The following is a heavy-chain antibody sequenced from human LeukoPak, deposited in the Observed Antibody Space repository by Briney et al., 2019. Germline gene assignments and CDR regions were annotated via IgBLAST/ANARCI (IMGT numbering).Heavy chain of an antibody. J-gene: IGHJ5*02. Sequence: SETLSLTCTVSGGSINSYYWTWIRQPPGKALEWIGYIYYSGSTYYNPSLKSRVTISLDTSKNQFSLKLSSVTAADTAVYYCARDATLFSTLNGFDPGGREPRVTVSS. CDR2: IYYSGST. CDR3: ARDATLFSTLNGFDP. V-gene: IGHV4-59*01. CDR1: GGSINSYY. D-gene: IGHD2-2*01.